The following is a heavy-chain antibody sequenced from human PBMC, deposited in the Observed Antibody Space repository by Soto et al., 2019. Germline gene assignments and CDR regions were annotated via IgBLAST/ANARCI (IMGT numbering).Heavy chain of an antibody. Sequence: ASVKVSCKASGYTFTSYGISWVRQAPGQGLEWMGWISAYNGNTNYAQKLQGRVTMTTDTSTSTAYMELRSLRSDDTAVYYCASSALRYFDWSMDVWGKGTTVTVSS. D-gene: IGHD3-9*01. J-gene: IGHJ6*03. CDR1: GYTFTSYG. V-gene: IGHV1-18*01. CDR3: ASSALRYFDWSMDV. CDR2: ISAYNGNT.